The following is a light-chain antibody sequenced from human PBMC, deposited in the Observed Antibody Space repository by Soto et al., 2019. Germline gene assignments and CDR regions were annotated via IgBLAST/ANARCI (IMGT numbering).Light chain of an antibody. J-gene: IGKJ1*01. Sequence: DVQLTESPSTLSTSVGDRVTITCRASHGISSWLAWYQQKPGKATKLLIYDASSLESGVPSRFSGSGSGTEFTLTISSLQPDDFATYYCLQYHTYRTFGQGTKVDIK. CDR1: HGISSW. CDR2: DAS. V-gene: IGKV1-5*01. CDR3: LQYHTYRT.